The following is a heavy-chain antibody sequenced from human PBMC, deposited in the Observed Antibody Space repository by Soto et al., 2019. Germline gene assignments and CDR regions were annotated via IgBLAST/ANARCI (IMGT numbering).Heavy chain of an antibody. CDR1: GAPITINY. V-gene: IGHV4-59*01. J-gene: IGHJ4*01. Sequence: ETLSLTCTVSGAPITINYWSWIRQAPGKGLEWIGYIHYSGSTTYNPSLKSRVTMSADTSKDQFSLKLNSVTAADTAVYYCARDAGGPYDHWGPGSLVTVSS. D-gene: IGHD2-15*01. CDR2: IHYSGST. CDR3: ARDAGGPYDH.